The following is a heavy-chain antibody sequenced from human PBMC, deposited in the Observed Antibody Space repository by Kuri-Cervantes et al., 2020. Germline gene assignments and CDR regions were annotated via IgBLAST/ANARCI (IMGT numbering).Heavy chain of an antibody. Sequence: GGSLRLSCAASGFTFSDYYMSWIRQAPGKGLEWLSYISSGGRTIYYADSVKGRFTISRDNARNSLYLQMNSLRAEDTALYYCARSGVPADGMDVWGQGTTVTVSS. J-gene: IGHJ6*02. CDR1: GFTFSDYY. V-gene: IGHV3-11*01. CDR2: ISSGGRTI. CDR3: ARSGVPADGMDV. D-gene: IGHD2-2*01.